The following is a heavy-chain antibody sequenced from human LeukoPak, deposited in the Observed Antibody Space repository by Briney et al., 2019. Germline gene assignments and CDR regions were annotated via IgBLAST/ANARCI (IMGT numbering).Heavy chain of an antibody. CDR1: GFTFSDYY. V-gene: IGHV3-11*01. Sequence: GGSLRLSCAASGFTFSDYYMSWIRQAPGKGLEWVSYISSSGSTIYYADSVKGRFTISRDNAKNSLYLQMNSLRAEDTAVYYCARDTSSGWYPPGYFDYWGQGTLVTVSS. J-gene: IGHJ4*02. CDR2: ISSSGSTI. D-gene: IGHD6-19*01. CDR3: ARDTSSGWYPPGYFDY.